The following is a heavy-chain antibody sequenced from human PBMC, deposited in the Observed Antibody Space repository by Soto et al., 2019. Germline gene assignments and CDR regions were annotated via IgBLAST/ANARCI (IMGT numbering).Heavy chain of an antibody. V-gene: IGHV4-59*01. Sequence: PSETLALTCTDSTASIGNNFWGWIRQPPGKGLEWIGYIYLSGNTNYKPTLKSRVTISVDTSKNQFSLTPSSVTAADTAVYYCARGQYDLTSGSRYDWFDPWGHGTLVTVSS. CDR2: IYLSGNT. J-gene: IGHJ5*02. D-gene: IGHD3-3*01. CDR3: ARGQYDLTSGSRYDWFDP. CDR1: TASIGNNF.